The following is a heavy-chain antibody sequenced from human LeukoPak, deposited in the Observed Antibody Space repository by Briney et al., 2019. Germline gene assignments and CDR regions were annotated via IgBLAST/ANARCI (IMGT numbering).Heavy chain of an antibody. J-gene: IGHJ4*02. CDR2: VSGSGGST. V-gene: IGHV3-23*01. CDR3: AKEYYEGGNDY. D-gene: IGHD3-22*01. CDR1: RFTFGSYA. Sequence: GGSLRLPCAASRFTFGSYAMSWVRQAPGKGLEWVSAVSGSGGSTYYADSVKGRFTISRDNSKNTLYLQMNSLRAEDTAVYYCAKEYYEGGNDYWGQGTLATVSS.